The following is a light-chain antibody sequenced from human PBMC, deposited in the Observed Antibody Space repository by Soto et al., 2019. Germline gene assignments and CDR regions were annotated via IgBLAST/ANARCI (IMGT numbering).Light chain of an antibody. CDR2: GAS. CDR1: QSVSSN. CDR3: QQYNYWLWT. V-gene: IGKV3-15*01. J-gene: IGKJ1*01. Sequence: EIVMTQSPATLSASPGERATLSCRASQSVSSNLASYQQKPGQVPRLLIFGASTRATGIPARFSGSGSGTEFTLIISSLQSEDFAVSYCQQYNYWLWTFGQGTKVEIK.